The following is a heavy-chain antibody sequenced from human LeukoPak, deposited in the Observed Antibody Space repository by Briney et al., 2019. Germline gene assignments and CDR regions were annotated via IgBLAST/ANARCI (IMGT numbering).Heavy chain of an antibody. CDR2: ISYDGGNK. D-gene: IGHD5-12*01. Sequence: GGSLRRSCGASGFTFSSYAVHWVRQAPGKGLEWVAVISYDGGNKYYADSVKGRFTISRDNSKNTLDLQMSSLRAEDTAVYYCARDQLAYSGYDTLFHYWGQGTLVTVSS. J-gene: IGHJ4*02. CDR3: ARDQLAYSGYDTLFHY. CDR1: GFTFSSYA. V-gene: IGHV3-30*04.